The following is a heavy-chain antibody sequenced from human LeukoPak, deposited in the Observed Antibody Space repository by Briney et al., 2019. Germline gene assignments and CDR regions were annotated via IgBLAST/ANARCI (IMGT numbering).Heavy chain of an antibody. D-gene: IGHD6-19*01. V-gene: IGHV4-30-2*01. CDR2: IYHSGST. J-gene: IGHJ3*02. CDR1: GGSISSGSYY. Sequence: SQTLSLTCTVSGGSISSGSYYWSWIRQPPGKGLEWIGYIYHSGSTYYNPSLKSRVTISVDRSKNQFSLKLSSVTAADTAVYYCARARGWPDAFDIWGQGTMVTVSS. CDR3: ARARGWPDAFDI.